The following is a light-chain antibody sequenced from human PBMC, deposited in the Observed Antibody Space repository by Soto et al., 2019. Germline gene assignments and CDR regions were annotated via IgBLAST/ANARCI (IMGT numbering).Light chain of an antibody. CDR2: KAS. Sequence: DIQMTQSPSTLSASVGDRVTITCRASQSISSWLAWYQQKPGKAPKLLIYKASSLESGVPSRFSGSGSGTEFTLTISSLQPDDFATYYCQQYNRYWTLGQGPKVDIK. J-gene: IGKJ1*01. CDR3: QQYNRYWT. V-gene: IGKV1-5*03. CDR1: QSISSW.